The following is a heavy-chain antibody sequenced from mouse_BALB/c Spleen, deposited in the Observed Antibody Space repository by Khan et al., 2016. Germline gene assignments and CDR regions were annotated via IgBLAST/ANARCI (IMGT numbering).Heavy chain of an antibody. Sequence: IQLVQSGAESVKPGASVKLSCTATGFNIKDTYMYWVKQRPEQGLEWIGRIDPANGNTKYVPKFQGKATITADTSSNTAYLQLSSLTSEDTAVYYGARGLYYYGSSYYAMDYWGQGTSVTVSS. CDR1: GFNIKDTY. CDR3: ARGLYYYGSSYYAMDY. CDR2: IDPANGNT. J-gene: IGHJ4*01. V-gene: IGHV14-3*02. D-gene: IGHD1-1*01.